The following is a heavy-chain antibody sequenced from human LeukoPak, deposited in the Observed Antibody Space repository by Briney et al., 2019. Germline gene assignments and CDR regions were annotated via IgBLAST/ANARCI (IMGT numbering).Heavy chain of an antibody. J-gene: IGHJ5*02. CDR1: GFTFSSYG. CDR2: IRYDGSNK. D-gene: IGHD1-26*01. V-gene: IGHV3-30*02. CDR3: AKTGGSYYSGFDP. Sequence: PGGSLRLSCAASGFTFSSYGMHWVRQAPGKELEWVAFIRYDGSNKYYADSVKGRFTISRDNSKNTLYLQMNSLRAEDTAVYYCAKTGGSYYSGFDPWGQGTLVTVSS.